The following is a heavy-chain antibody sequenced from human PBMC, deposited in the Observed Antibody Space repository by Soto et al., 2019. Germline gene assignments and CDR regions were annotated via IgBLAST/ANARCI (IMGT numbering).Heavy chain of an antibody. CDR1: GGSISSSSYS. V-gene: IGHV4-39*01. CDR2: T. J-gene: IGHJ6*02. Sequence: QLQLQESGPRLVKPSETLSPTCSVSGGSISSSSYSWGWIRQPPGKGLEWIGTTHYNPSLEGRVAISADTPNNQLSLRLSSVTAADTAVYYCGRQPGHCGSTTCFGYYSVDVWGQGTTVTVS. CDR3: GRQPGHCGSTTCFGYYSVDV. D-gene: IGHD2-2*01.